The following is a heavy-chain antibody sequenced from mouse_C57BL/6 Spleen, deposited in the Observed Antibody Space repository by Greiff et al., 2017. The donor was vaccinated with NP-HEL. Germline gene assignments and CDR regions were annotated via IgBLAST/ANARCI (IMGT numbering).Heavy chain of an antibody. CDR2: IDPSDSYT. V-gene: IGHV1-69*01. CDR1: GYTFTSYW. D-gene: IGHD2-1*01. J-gene: IGHJ4*01. Sequence: QVQLQQPGAELVMPGASVKLSCKASGYTFTSYWMHWVKQRPGQGLEWIGEIDPSDSYTNYNQKFKGKSTLTVDKSSSTAYMQLSSLTSEDAAVYYCARYGNYGHYYAMDYWGQGISVTVSS. CDR3: ARYGNYGHYYAMDY.